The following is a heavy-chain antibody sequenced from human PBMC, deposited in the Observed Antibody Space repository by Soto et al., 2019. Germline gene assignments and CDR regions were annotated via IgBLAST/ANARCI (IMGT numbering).Heavy chain of an antibody. CDR1: GGSFSGYY. Sequence: SETLSLTCAVYGGSFSGYYWSWIRQPPGKGLEWIGEINHSGSTNYNPSLKSRVTISVDTSKNQFPLKLSSVTAADTAVYYCASTSSPTRYCSGGSCYSYAFDIWGQGTMVTVSS. V-gene: IGHV4-34*01. D-gene: IGHD2-15*01. CDR2: INHSGST. CDR3: ASTSSPTRYCSGGSCYSYAFDI. J-gene: IGHJ3*02.